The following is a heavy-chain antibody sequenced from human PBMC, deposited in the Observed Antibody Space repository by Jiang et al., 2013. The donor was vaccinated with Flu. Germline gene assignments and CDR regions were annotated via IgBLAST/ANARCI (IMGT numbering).Heavy chain of an antibody. D-gene: IGHD4-17*01. Sequence: LLKPSETLSLTCAVYGGSFSGYYWSWIRQPPGKGLEWIGEINHSGSTNYNPSLKSRVTISVDTSKNQFSLKLSSVTAADTAVYYCARGGKVYGDRDYWGQGTLVTVSS. J-gene: IGHJ4*02. CDR3: ARGGKVYGDRDY. CDR1: GGSFSGYY. CDR2: INHSGST. V-gene: IGHV4-34*01.